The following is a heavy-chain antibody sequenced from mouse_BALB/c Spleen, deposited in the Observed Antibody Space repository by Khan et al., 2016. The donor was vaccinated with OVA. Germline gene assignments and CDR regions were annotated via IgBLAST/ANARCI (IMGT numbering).Heavy chain of an antibody. CDR3: AKGGYWYFDV. J-gene: IGHJ1*01. CDR2: INTYTGEP. V-gene: IGHV9-3-1*01. CDR1: GYTFTNYG. Sequence: QIQLVQSGPELKKPGETVKISCKASGYTFTNYGMNWVKQAPGKGLKWMGWINTYTGEPTYADDFKGRFAFSLETSASTAYLQINNLKNEDTATXFRAKGGYWYFDVWGAGTTGTVSS.